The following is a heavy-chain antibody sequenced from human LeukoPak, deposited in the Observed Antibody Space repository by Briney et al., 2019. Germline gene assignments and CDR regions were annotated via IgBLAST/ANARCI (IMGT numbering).Heavy chain of an antibody. CDR1: GFTVSSNY. CDR3: ARVPAAHFDY. V-gene: IGHV3-53*01. J-gene: IGHJ4*02. Sequence: GGSLRLSCAVSGFTVSSNYMSWVRQAPGKGLEWVSVIYSGGSTYYADSVKGRFTISRDNSKNTLYLQMNSLRAEDTAVYYCARVPAAHFDYWGQGTLVTGSS. D-gene: IGHD2-15*01. CDR2: IYSGGST.